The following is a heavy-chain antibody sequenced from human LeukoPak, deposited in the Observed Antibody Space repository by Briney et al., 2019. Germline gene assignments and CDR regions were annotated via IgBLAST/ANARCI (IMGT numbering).Heavy chain of an antibody. J-gene: IGHJ6*03. V-gene: IGHV1-69*13. CDR3: AIQGIAAAGTNYYYYMDV. CDR1: GGTFSSYA. CDR2: IIPIFGTA. D-gene: IGHD6-13*01. Sequence: ASVKVSCKASGGTFSSYAISWVRQAPGQGLEWMGGIIPIFGTANYAQKFQGRVTITADESTSTAYMELSSLRSEDAAVYYCAIQGIAAAGTNYYYYMDVWGKGTTVTISS.